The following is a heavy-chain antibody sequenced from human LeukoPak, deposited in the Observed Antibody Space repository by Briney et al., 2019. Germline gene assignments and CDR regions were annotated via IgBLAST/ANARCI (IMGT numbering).Heavy chain of an antibody. CDR1: GITLSDYG. V-gene: IGHV3-23*01. Sequence: GGSLRLSCAVSGITLSDYGMSWVRQAPGKGLEWVAGISDSGGRANYADSVKGRFTISRDNPKNTLYLQMNSLRAEDTAVYFCAKRGVVIRVILVGFHKEAYYFDSWGQGALVTVSS. D-gene: IGHD3-22*01. J-gene: IGHJ4*02. CDR3: AKRGVVIRVILVGFHKEAYYFDS. CDR2: ISDSGGRA.